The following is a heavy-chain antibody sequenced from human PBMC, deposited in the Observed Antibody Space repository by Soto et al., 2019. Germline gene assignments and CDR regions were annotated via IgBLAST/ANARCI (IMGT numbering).Heavy chain of an antibody. Sequence: GGSLRLSCAASGFTFSSYAMSWVRQAPGKGLEWVSAISGSGGSTYYADSVKGRFTISRDNSKNTLYLQMNSLRAEDTAVYYCAKGEYSSGWYFFSPPWDYWGQGTLVTVSS. CDR2: ISGSGGST. V-gene: IGHV3-23*01. J-gene: IGHJ4*02. CDR3: AKGEYSSGWYFFSPPWDY. D-gene: IGHD6-19*01. CDR1: GFTFSSYA.